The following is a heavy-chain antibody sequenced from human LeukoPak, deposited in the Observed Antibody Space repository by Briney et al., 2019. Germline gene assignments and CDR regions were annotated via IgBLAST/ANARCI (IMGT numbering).Heavy chain of an antibody. CDR3: ARARGRGGYYDAFDI. Sequence: SETLSLTCAVSGGSISSGNWWSWVRPTPGKGLEWIGEINHSGSTNYNPSLKSRVTISVDTSKNQFSLKLSSVTAADTAVYYCARARGRGGYYDAFDIWGQGTMVTVSS. V-gene: IGHV4-4*02. CDR2: INHSGST. J-gene: IGHJ3*02. D-gene: IGHD3-22*01. CDR1: GGSISSGNW.